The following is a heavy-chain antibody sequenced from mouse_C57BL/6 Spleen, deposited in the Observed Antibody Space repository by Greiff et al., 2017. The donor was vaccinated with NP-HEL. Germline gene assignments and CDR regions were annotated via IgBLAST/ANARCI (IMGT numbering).Heavy chain of an antibody. CDR2: IYPGSGST. CDR1: GYTFTSYW. Sequence: QVQLQQPGAELVKPGASVKMSCKASGYTFTSYWITWVKQRPGQGLEWIGDIYPGSGSTNYNEKFKSKATLTVDTSSSTAYMQLSSLTSEDSAVYYGARERGYYGSSYGYAMDYWGQGTSVTVSS. CDR3: ARERGYYGSSYGYAMDY. V-gene: IGHV1-55*01. J-gene: IGHJ4*01. D-gene: IGHD1-1*01.